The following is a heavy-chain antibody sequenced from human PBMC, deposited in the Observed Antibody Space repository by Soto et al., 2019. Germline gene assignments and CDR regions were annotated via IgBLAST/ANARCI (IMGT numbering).Heavy chain of an antibody. Sequence: ASVKVSCKASGYRFTSYAMHWVRQAPGQRLEWMGWINAGNGNTKYSQKFQGRVTITRDTSASTAYMELSSLRSEDTAVYYCARAPSSPYSGSYSFDYWGQVTLVPVSS. CDR1: GYRFTSYA. CDR3: ARAPSSPYSGSYSFDY. D-gene: IGHD1-26*01. V-gene: IGHV1-3*01. CDR2: INAGNGNT. J-gene: IGHJ4*02.